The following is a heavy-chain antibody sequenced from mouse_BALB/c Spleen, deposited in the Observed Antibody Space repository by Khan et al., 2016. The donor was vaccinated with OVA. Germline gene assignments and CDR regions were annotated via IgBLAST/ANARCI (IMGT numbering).Heavy chain of an antibody. D-gene: IGHD2-14*01. V-gene: IGHV1-4*01. Sequence: QVQLKESGTELARPGASVKMSCKASGYTFTSYTMHWVKQRPGQGLEWIGYINPSSGYTNYNQKFKDKATLTADKSSITAYMQLSSLTSEDSAIYYGAREGAYYRSDGWFAYWGQGTLVTVSA. CDR1: GYTFTSYT. CDR3: AREGAYYRSDGWFAY. CDR2: INPSSGYT. J-gene: IGHJ3*01.